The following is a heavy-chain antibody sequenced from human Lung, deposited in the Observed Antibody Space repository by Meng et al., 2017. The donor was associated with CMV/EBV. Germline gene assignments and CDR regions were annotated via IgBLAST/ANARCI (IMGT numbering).Heavy chain of an antibody. J-gene: IGHJ4*02. CDR3: ARFCEYQSATTGPYSFDY. CDR2: IYHAGST. V-gene: IGHV4-30-2*01. D-gene: IGHD1-26*01. CDR1: SISSGGAS. Sequence: SISSGGASCSCIRQPPGKGLEWIGYIYHAGSTYYDPSFKSRVTMSVDTSNNQFSLRLSSVTAADTAVYYCARFCEYQSATTGPYSFDYWGQGTLVTVSS.